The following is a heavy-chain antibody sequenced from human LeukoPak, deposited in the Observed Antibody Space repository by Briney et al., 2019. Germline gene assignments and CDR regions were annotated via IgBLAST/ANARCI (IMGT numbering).Heavy chain of an antibody. CDR2: ISDSGSST. J-gene: IGHJ5*02. CDR1: GFTFSNYA. D-gene: IGHD1-1*01. V-gene: IGHV3-23*01. Sequence: GGSLRLSCAASGFTFSNYAMNWVRQAPGKGLEWVSVISDSGSSTYYADSVKGRFTISRDNSKNTLYLQMNSLRAEDTAIYFCAKERNGNFAPWGQGTLVTVSS. CDR3: AKERNGNFAP.